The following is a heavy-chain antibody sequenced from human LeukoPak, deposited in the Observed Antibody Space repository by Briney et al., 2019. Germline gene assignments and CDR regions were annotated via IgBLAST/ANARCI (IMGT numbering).Heavy chain of an antibody. CDR1: GGSISSYY. D-gene: IGHD5-12*01. CDR2: IYYSGST. Sequence: PSETLSLTCTVSGGSISSYYWSWIRQPPGKGLEWIGYIYYSGSTNCNPSLKSRVTISVDTSKNQFSLKLSSVTAADTAVYYCARGGYDYPLFNWFDPWGQGTLVTVSS. J-gene: IGHJ5*02. V-gene: IGHV4-59*01. CDR3: ARGGYDYPLFNWFDP.